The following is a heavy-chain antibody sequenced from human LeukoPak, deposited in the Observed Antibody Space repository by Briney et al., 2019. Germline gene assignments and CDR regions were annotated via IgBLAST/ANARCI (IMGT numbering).Heavy chain of an antibody. CDR3: TTADSSGRFLIDY. J-gene: IGHJ4*02. CDR2: IKSKTDGGTA. Sequence: GSLRLSCAASGFTFSSSAMCWVRQAPGKGLEWVGRIKSKTDGGTADYAAPVKGRFTISRDDSKNTLYLQMNSLKTEDTAVYYCTTADSSGRFLIDYWGQGTLVTVSS. CDR1: GFTFSSSA. D-gene: IGHD3-22*01. V-gene: IGHV3-15*01.